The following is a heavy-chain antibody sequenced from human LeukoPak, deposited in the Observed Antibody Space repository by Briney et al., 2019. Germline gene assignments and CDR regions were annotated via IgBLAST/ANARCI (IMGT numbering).Heavy chain of an antibody. CDR3: AKDMRGYSYALNY. Sequence: PGGSLRLSCAASGFTFSNAWMSWVRQAPGKGLEWVGRIKSKTDGGTTDYAAPVKGRFTISRDNAKNSLYLQMNSLRAEDTALYYCAKDMRGYSYALNYWGQGTLVTVSS. D-gene: IGHD5-18*01. CDR1: GFTFSNAW. V-gene: IGHV3-15*05. CDR2: IKSKTDGGTT. J-gene: IGHJ4*02.